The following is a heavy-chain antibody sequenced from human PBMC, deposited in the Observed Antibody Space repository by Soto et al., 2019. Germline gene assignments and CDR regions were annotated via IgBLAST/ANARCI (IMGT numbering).Heavy chain of an antibody. J-gene: IGHJ3*02. V-gene: IGHV1-18*01. CDR1: GYTFTSHG. CDR2: ISTYNGKT. CDR3: ARLLTEGVTYREDAFDI. Sequence: ASVKVSCKASGYTFTSHGFSWVRQAPGQGLEWMGWISTYNGKTDYAEKFQGRVTMTADTRTNTGYMELRSLRSDDTSFYYCARLLTEGVTYREDAFDIWGQGTKVTVSS. D-gene: IGHD3-16*02.